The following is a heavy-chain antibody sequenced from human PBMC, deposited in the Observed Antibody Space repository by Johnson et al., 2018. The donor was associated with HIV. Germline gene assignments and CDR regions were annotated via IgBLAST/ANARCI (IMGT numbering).Heavy chain of an antibody. CDR3: ARKHPLAGDSFEI. CDR2: ISSSGSTI. CDR1: GFTFSDYY. Sequence: VQLVESGGGLVQPGGSLRLSCAASGFTFSDYYMSWIRQAPGKGLEWVSYISSSGSTIYYADSVKGRFTISRDNAKNSLSLQMNSLSAGDTAVYYCARKHPLAGDSFEIWGQGTMVTGSS. V-gene: IGHV3-11*04. D-gene: IGHD1-14*01. J-gene: IGHJ3*02.